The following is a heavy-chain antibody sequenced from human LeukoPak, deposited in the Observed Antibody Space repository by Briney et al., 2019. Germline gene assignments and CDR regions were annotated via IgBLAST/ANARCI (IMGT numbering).Heavy chain of an antibody. V-gene: IGHV4-61*01. CDR3: AREGHNWNRLIDY. J-gene: IGHJ4*02. CDR2: IYYSGST. CDR1: GGSISSSSYY. Sequence: SETLSLTCTVSGGSISSSSYYWSWIRQPPGKGLEWIGYIYYSGSTNYNPSLKSRVTISVDTSKNQFSLKLSSVTAADMAVYYCAREGHNWNRLIDYWGQGTLVTVSS. D-gene: IGHD1-20*01.